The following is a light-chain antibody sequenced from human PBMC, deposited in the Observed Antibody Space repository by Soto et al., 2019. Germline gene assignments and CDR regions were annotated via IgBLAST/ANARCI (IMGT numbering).Light chain of an antibody. CDR2: AAS. Sequence: GDRVPITCRASQSISSYLNWYQQKPGKAPKLLIYAASSLQSGVPSRFSGSGSGTDFTLTISSLQPEDFATYYCQQSYSTPQTFGPGTKVDIK. CDR1: QSISSY. CDR3: QQSYSTPQT. V-gene: IGKV1-39*01. J-gene: IGKJ3*01.